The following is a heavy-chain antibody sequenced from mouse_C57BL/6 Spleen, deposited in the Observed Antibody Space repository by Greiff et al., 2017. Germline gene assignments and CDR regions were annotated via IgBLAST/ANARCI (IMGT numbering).Heavy chain of an antibody. J-gene: IGHJ2*01. CDR2: IYPGDGDT. CDR1: GYAFSSSW. D-gene: IGHD3-2*02. Sequence: VQLQESGPELVKPGASVKISCKASGYAFSSSWMNWVKQRPGKGLEWIGRIYPGDGDTNYNGKFKGKATLTADKSSSTAYMQLSSLTSEDSAVYFCADHSSGYGYWGQGTTLTVSS. CDR3: ADHSSGYGY. V-gene: IGHV1-82*01.